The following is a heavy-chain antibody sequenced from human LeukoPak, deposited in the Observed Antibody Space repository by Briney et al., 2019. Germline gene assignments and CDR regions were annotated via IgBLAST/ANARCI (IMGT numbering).Heavy chain of an antibody. Sequence: PSETLSLTCTVSGDSFSTSYWSWIRQFPGKGLDWIGYISYSGNTNYNPSLRSRITISIDASKKQFSLTLTSMTAADTAVYYCARTTEGGYTYGYFYYYYMDVWGKGTTVTISS. D-gene: IGHD5-18*01. CDR1: GDSFSTSY. V-gene: IGHV4-59*01. CDR3: ARTTEGGYTYGYFYYYYMDV. J-gene: IGHJ6*03. CDR2: ISYSGNT.